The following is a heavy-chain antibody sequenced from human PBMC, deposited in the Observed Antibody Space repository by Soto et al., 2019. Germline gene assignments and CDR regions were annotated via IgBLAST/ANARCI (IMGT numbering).Heavy chain of an antibody. V-gene: IGHV3-23*01. CDR3: ARAGDSSGYAFDI. CDR2: ISSAVNT. CDR1: GFTFSNYA. Sequence: PGGSLRLSCAGSGFTFSNYAMSWVRQAPGKGLEWVSAISSAVNTYYADSVKGRFTISRDNSKNTLYLQMNSLRAEDTAVYYCARAGDSSGYAFDIWGQGTMVTVSS. J-gene: IGHJ3*02. D-gene: IGHD3-22*01.